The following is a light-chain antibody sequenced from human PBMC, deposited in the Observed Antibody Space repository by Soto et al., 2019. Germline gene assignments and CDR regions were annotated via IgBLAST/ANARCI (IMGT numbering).Light chain of an antibody. CDR2: GAS. CDR3: QQYGSSPGVT. Sequence: EIVLTQSPGTLSLSPGERATLSCRGSQSVSSSYLAWYQQKPGQAPRLLIYGASSRATGIPDRFSGSGSGTDCTLTISRLEPEDFAVYYCQQYGSSPGVTFGPGTKVDIK. CDR1: QSVSSSY. V-gene: IGKV3-20*01. J-gene: IGKJ3*01.